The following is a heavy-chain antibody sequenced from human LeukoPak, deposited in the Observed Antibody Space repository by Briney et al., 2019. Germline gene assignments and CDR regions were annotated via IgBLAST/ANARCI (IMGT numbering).Heavy chain of an antibody. J-gene: IGHJ3*02. CDR2: ISWNSGSI. CDR3: AKDKDIAAAGGAFDI. D-gene: IGHD6-13*01. CDR1: GFTFDDYA. V-gene: IGHV3-9*01. Sequence: GGSLRLSCAASGFTFDDYAMHWVRQAPGKGLEWVSGISWNSGSIGYADSVKGRFTISRDNAKNSLYLQMNSLRAEDTALYYCAKDKDIAAAGGAFDIWGQGTMVIVSS.